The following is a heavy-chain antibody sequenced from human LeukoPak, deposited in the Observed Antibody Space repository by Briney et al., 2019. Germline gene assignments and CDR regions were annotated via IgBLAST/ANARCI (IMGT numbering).Heavy chain of an antibody. Sequence: PGGSLRLSCAASGFTFSSYAMSWVRQAPGKGLEWVSAIIGSGGSTYYADSVKGRFTIARDNSKSTLYLQMNSLRAEDTAVYYCAKDRVGCSSASCSDFDYWGQGTLVTVSS. J-gene: IGHJ4*02. D-gene: IGHD2-2*01. V-gene: IGHV3-23*01. CDR3: AKDRVGCSSASCSDFDY. CDR2: IIGSGGST. CDR1: GFTFSSYA.